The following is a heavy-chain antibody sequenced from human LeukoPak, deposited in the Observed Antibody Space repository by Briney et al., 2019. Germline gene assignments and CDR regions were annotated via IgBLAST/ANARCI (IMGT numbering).Heavy chain of an antibody. CDR1: GGTFSSYT. CDR2: IIPILGIA. D-gene: IGHD2/OR15-2a*01. Sequence: SVKVSCKASGGTFSSYTISWVRQAPGQGLEWMGRIIPILGIANYAQKFQGRVTITADKSTSTAYMELSSLRSEDTAVYYCAREGLVIRAAFDIWGQGTIVTVSS. CDR3: AREGLVIRAAFDI. V-gene: IGHV1-69*04. J-gene: IGHJ3*02.